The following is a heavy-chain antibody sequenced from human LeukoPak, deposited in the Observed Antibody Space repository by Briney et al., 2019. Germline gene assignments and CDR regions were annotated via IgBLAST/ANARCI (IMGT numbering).Heavy chain of an antibody. Sequence: GGSLRLSCAASGFTFSSYEMNWVRQAPGKGLEWVSYISSSGSTIYYADSVKGRFTISRDNAKNSLYLQINSLRAEDTALYYCAKGQYYDILTRFDYWGQGTLVTVSS. D-gene: IGHD3-9*01. CDR2: ISSSGSTI. J-gene: IGHJ4*02. V-gene: IGHV3-48*03. CDR1: GFTFSSYE. CDR3: AKGQYYDILTRFDY.